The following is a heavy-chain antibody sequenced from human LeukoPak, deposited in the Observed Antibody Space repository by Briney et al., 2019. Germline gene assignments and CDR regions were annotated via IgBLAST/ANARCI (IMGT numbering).Heavy chain of an antibody. D-gene: IGHD3-9*01. V-gene: IGHV3-23*01. CDR2: ISGSGGST. J-gene: IGHJ4*02. CDR1: GFTFSSYA. CDR3: AKPRYDILTCWNGY. Sequence: GGSLRLSCAASGFTFSSYAMSWVRQAPGKGLEWVSAISGSGGSTYYADSVKGRFTISRDNSKNTLYLQMNSLRAEDTAVYYCAKPRYDILTCWNGYWGQGTLVTVSS.